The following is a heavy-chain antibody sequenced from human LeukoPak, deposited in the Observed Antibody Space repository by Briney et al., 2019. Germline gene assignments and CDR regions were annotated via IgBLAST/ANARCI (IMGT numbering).Heavy chain of an antibody. D-gene: IGHD3-10*01. CDR1: GGSISSSSYY. J-gene: IGHJ4*02. V-gene: IGHV4-39*07. CDR3: ARLYGSGSSLYFDY. Sequence: SETLSLTCTVSGGSISSSSYYWGWIRQPPGKGLEWIGSIYYSGSTYYNPSLKSRVTISVDTFKNQLSLRLSSVTAADTAVYYCARLYGSGSSLYFDYWGQGTLVTVSS. CDR2: IYYSGST.